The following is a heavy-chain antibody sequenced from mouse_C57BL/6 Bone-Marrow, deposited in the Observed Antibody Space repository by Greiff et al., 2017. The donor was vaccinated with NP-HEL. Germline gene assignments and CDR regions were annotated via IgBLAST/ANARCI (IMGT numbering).Heavy chain of an antibody. D-gene: IGHD1-1*01. CDR2: ILPGSGST. J-gene: IGHJ1*03. V-gene: IGHV1-9*01. CDR1: GYTFTGYW. Sequence: QVQLQQSGAELMKPGASVKLSCKATGYTFTGYWIEWVKQRPGHGLEWIGEILPGSGSTNYNEKFKGKATFTADPSSNTAYMQLSSLTTEDSAIYYCARSPILLRVPHWYFDVWGTGTTVTVSS. CDR3: ARSPILLRVPHWYFDV.